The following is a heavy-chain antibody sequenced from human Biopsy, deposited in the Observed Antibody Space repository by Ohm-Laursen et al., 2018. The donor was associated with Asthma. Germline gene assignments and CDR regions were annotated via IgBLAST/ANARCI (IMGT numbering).Heavy chain of an antibody. J-gene: IGHJ4*02. V-gene: IGHV3-53*01. CDR3: ARGDSSNWSHYYFDF. Sequence: SLRLSCSASGFAVSRDHMFWVRQAPGKGLEWVSVIYSGGTSHTADSVRGRFTISRDYSKNTLYLQMHSLRAEDTAVYYCARGDSSNWSHYYFDFWGQGTLVTVAS. D-gene: IGHD3-22*01. CDR2: IYSGGTS. CDR1: GFAVSRDH.